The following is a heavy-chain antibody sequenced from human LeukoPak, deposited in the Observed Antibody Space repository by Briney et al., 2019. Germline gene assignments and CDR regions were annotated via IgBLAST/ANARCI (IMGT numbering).Heavy chain of an antibody. CDR1: GYTFTSYY. J-gene: IGHJ6*03. CDR2: FDPEDGET. CDR3: ATATVFLVGYYMDV. V-gene: IGHV1-24*01. Sequence: ASVKVSCKASGYTFTSYYMHWVRQAPGKGLEWMGGFDPEDGETIYAQKFQGRVTMTEDTSTDTAYMELSSLRSEDTAVYYCATATVFLVGYYMDVWGKGTTVTVSS. D-gene: IGHD4-17*01.